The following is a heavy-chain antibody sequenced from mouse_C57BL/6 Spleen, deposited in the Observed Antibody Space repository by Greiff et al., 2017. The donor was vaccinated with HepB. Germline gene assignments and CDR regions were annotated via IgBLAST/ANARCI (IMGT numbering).Heavy chain of an antibody. V-gene: IGHV1-69*01. CDR3: ARWEGEGGAY. D-gene: IGHD4-1*01. Sequence: QVQLQQPGAELVMPGASVKLSCKASGYTFTSYWMHWVKQRPGQGLEWIGEIDPSDSYTNYNQKFKGKSTLTVDKSSSTAYMQLSSLTSEDPAVYYCARWEGEGGAYWGQGTLVTVSA. CDR1: GYTFTSYW. CDR2: IDPSDSYT. J-gene: IGHJ3*01.